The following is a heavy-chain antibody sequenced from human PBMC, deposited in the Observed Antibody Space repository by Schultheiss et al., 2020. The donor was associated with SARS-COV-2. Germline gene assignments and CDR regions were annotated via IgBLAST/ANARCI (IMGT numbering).Heavy chain of an antibody. V-gene: IGHV4-39*07. CDR2: IYYSGST. J-gene: IGHJ4*02. Sequence: SETLSLTCTVSGGSISSSSYYWGWIRQPPGKGLEWIGYIYYSGSTYYNPSLKSRVTISVDTSKNQFSLKLSSVTAADTAVYYCARGRSSSSSRKPIDYWGQGTLVTVSS. CDR1: GGSISSSSYY. CDR3: ARGRSSSSSRKPIDY. D-gene: IGHD6-13*01.